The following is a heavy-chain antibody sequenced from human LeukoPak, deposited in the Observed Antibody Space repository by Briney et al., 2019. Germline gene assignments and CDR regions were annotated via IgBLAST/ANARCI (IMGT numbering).Heavy chain of an antibody. J-gene: IGHJ5*02. CDR1: GGSFSGYY. Sequence: PSETLSLTCAVYGGSFSGYYWSWIRQPPGKWLEWIGEINHSGSTNYNPSLKSRVTISADTSKNQFSLKLSSVTAADTAVYYCAREGEHCSSTSCYRNVNWFDPWGQGTLVTVSS. V-gene: IGHV4-34*01. CDR2: INHSGST. D-gene: IGHD2-2*01. CDR3: AREGEHCSSTSCYRNVNWFDP.